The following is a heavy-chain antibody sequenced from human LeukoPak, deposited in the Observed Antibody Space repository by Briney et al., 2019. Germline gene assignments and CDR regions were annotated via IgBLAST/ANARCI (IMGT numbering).Heavy chain of an antibody. V-gene: IGHV4-59*01. CDR3: ARDLSISSSTSTDDAFDI. J-gene: IGHJ3*02. CDR1: GGSISSYY. CDR2: IYYSGST. D-gene: IGHD2-2*01. Sequence: SETLSLTCTVSGGSISSYYWSWIRQPPGKGLEWIGYIYYSGSTNYNPSLKSRVTISVDTSKNQFSLKLSSVTAADTAVYYCARDLSISSSTSTDDAFDIWGQGTMVTVSS.